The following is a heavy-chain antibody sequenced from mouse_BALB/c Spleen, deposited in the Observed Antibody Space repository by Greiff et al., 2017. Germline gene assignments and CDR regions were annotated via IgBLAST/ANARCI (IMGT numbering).Heavy chain of an antibody. CDR1: GFTFSSYT. CDR3: TRVSSGNYYFDV. D-gene: IGHD2-1*01. J-gene: IGHJ1*01. V-gene: IGHV5-6-4*01. Sequence: EVMLVESGGGLVKPGGSLKLSCAASGFTFSSYTMSWVRQTPEKRLEWVATISRGGSYTYYPDSVTGRFSISRDNATNTLYLQMSSLKSEDTAMYYCTRVSSGNYYFDVWGAGTTVTVSS. CDR2: ISRGGSYT.